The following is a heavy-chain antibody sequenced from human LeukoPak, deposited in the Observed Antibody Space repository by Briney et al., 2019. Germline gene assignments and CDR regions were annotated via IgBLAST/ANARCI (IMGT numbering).Heavy chain of an antibody. J-gene: IGHJ4*02. Sequence: PSETLSLTCAVSGYSISSGYYWGWIRQPPGKGLEWIASIYHSGSTYYNPSLKSRVTISVDTSKNQFSLKLSSVTAADTAVYYCVRRWGYVSWGYDSSGYYYGNWGQGTLVTVSS. D-gene: IGHD3-22*01. V-gene: IGHV4-38-2*01. CDR2: IYHSGST. CDR3: VRRWGYVSWGYDSSGYYYGN. CDR1: GYSISSGYY.